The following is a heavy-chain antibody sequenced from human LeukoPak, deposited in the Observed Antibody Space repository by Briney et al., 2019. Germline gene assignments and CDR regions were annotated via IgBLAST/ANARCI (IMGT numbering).Heavy chain of an antibody. CDR3: AAVRDTAMVPFDY. Sequence: ASVKVSCKASGYTFTGYYIHWVRQAPGQGLEWMGWINPNSGGTNYIQKFQGRVTMTRDTSISTAYMELSRLGSDDTAVYYCAAVRDTAMVPFDYWGQGTLVTVSS. J-gene: IGHJ4*02. D-gene: IGHD5-18*01. CDR1: GYTFTGYY. CDR2: INPNSGGT. V-gene: IGHV1-2*02.